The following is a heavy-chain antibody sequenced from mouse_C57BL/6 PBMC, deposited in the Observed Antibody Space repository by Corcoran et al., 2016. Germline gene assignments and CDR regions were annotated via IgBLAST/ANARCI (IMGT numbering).Heavy chain of an antibody. CDR2: INTYSGVP. CDR3: ARGAAQATSLASFAY. V-gene: IGHV9-3*01. J-gene: IGHJ3*01. Sequence: QIQLVQSGPELKKPGETVKISCKASGYTFTTYGMSWVKQAPGKGLKWMGWINTYSGVPTYADDFKGRFAFSLETSASTAYLQINNLKNEDTATYFCARGAAQATSLASFAYWGQGTLVTVSA. CDR1: GYTFTTYG. D-gene: IGHD3-2*02.